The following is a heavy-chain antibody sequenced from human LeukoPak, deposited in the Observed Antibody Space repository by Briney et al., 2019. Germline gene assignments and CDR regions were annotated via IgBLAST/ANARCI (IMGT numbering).Heavy chain of an antibody. D-gene: IGHD6-13*01. CDR2: IYRGGST. CDR3: ARSGESSSWYFIGKYPRYFDY. Sequence: LPGGSLRLSCAASGFTVSSNYMSWVRQAPGKGLEWVSVIYRGGSTYYADSVEGRFTISRDNSKNTVYLQMNSLRAEDTAVYYCARSGESSSWYFIGKYPRYFDYWGQGTLVTVSS. CDR1: GFTVSSNY. V-gene: IGHV3-53*01. J-gene: IGHJ4*02.